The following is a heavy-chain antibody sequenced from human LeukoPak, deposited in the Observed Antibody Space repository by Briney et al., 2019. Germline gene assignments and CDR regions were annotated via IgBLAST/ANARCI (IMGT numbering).Heavy chain of an antibody. V-gene: IGHV4-59*02. CDR2: IHYTGNT. J-gene: IGHJ5*02. CDR1: GASVRGYY. D-gene: IGHD3-10*01. Sequence: SETLSLTCTVSGASVRGYYWSWIRQPPGKGLEWIGYIHYTGNTDYNPSLTSRVTMSVDTSKNQFSLMLTSVTAADTAVYYCASHYYGSPDNWFDPWGQGTLVTVSS. CDR3: ASHYYGSPDNWFDP.